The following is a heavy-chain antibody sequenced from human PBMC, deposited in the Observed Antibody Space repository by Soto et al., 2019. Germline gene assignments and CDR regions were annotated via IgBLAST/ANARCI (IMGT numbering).Heavy chain of an antibody. CDR2: ISYDGSNK. Sequence: GGSLRLSCAASGFTFSSYGMHWVRQAPGKGLEWVAVISYDGSNKYYADSVKGRFTISRDNSKNTLYLQMNSLRAEDTAVYYCAKDAAQSVTPGSHWLGYNYYAMDVWGQGTTVTASS. J-gene: IGHJ6*02. V-gene: IGHV3-30*18. D-gene: IGHD3-10*01. CDR3: AKDAAQSVTPGSHWLGYNYYAMDV. CDR1: GFTFSSYG.